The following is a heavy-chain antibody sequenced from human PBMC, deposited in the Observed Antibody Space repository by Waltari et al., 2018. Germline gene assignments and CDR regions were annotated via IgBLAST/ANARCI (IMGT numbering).Heavy chain of an antibody. Sequence: QVQLVQSGAEVKKPGSSVKVSCKTSGGTFSSYALSWVRQAPGQGLEWMGRIIPIFGTANYAQKFQGRVTITADKSTSTAYMELSSLRSEDTAVYYCASHGIAAAGMAPLGLPYWGQGTLVTVSS. J-gene: IGHJ4*02. CDR1: GGTFSSYA. CDR2: IIPIFGTA. V-gene: IGHV1-69*08. CDR3: ASHGIAAAGMAPLGLPY. D-gene: IGHD6-13*01.